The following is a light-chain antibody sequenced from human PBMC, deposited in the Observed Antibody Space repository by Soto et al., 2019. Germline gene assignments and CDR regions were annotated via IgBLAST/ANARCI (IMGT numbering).Light chain of an antibody. J-gene: IGKJ2*01. V-gene: IGKV2-28*01. CDR2: LGS. CDR1: QSLLHSNGYSY. CDR3: MQALQTPLYT. Sequence: DIVMTQSPLSLPVTPGEPASISCRSSQSLLHSNGYSYLDWYLQKPGQSPQLLIYLGSNRASGGPDRFSGSGSGTDFTLKIRRVEAEDVGVYYCMQALQTPLYTFGQGTKLEIK.